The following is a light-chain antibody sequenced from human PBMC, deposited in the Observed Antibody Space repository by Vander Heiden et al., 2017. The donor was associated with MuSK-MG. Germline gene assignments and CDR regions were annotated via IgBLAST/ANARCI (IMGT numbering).Light chain of an antibody. CDR2: AAS. Sequence: HMTQYPSSISSSVGDRVTITCRTSRNISSYLNWYQQQRGKAPKLLIYAASSLQGGVPSWISGSAAGTDFPTISSRLQHEDSANYYCQRSYRTPRTFGHGTKVEIK. J-gene: IGKJ1*01. CDR3: QRSYRTPRT. CDR1: RNISSY. V-gene: IGKV1-39*01.